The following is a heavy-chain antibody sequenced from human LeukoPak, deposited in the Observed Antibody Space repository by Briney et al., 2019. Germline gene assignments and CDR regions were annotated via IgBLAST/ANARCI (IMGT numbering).Heavy chain of an antibody. V-gene: IGHV1-2*06. Sequence: ASVKVSCKASGYTFTGYYMHWVRQAPGQGPEWMGRINPNSGGTNYAQKFQGRVTMTRDTSISTAYMELSRLRSDDTAVYYCARGDYCTNGVCFSDYWGQGTLVTVSS. J-gene: IGHJ4*02. CDR1: GYTFTGYY. CDR3: ARGDYCTNGVCFSDY. CDR2: INPNSGGT. D-gene: IGHD2-8*01.